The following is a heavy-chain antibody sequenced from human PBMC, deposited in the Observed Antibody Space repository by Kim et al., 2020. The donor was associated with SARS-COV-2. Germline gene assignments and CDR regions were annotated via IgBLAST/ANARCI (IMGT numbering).Heavy chain of an antibody. V-gene: IGHV4-59*08. J-gene: IGHJ6*02. D-gene: IGHD6-13*01. CDR2: IFPGGST. CDR3: ARPRIAAAGGFDGMDV. CDR1: GGSISSHY. Sequence: SETLSLTCTVSGGSISSHYWSWIRQPPGKGLEWIGYIFPGGSTNYNPSLKSRVTISVDTSSHQFSLKLTSVTAADAAVYYCARPRIAAAGGFDGMDVWGHGTTVTISS.